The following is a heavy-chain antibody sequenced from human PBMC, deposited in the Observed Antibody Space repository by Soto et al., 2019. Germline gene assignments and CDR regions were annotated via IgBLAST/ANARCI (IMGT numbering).Heavy chain of an antibody. CDR3: ARGGAEGYYYYGMDV. CDR1: GGTFSSYA. Sequence: ASVKVSCKASGGTFSSYAISWVRQAPGQGLEWMGGIIPIFGTANYAQKFQGRVTITADESTSTAYMELSSLRSGDTAVYYCARGGAEGYYYYGMDVWGQGVTVTVSS. J-gene: IGHJ6*02. CDR2: IIPIFGTA. D-gene: IGHD3-16*01. V-gene: IGHV1-69*13.